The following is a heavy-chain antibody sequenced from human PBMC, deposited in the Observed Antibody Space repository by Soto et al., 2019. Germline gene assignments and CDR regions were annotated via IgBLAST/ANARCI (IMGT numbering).Heavy chain of an antibody. CDR2: IYYSGST. D-gene: IGHD6-19*01. J-gene: IGHJ4*02. V-gene: IGHV4-59*01. CDR3: ARVWSSGPIDY. CDR1: GGSISSYY. Sequence: QVQLQESGPGLVKPSETLSLTCTVSGGSISSYYWSWIRQPPGKGLEWIGYIYYSGSTNYNPSLKSRVTLSVDTSKNQFSLKLSSVTAADTAVYYCARVWSSGPIDYWGQGTLVTVSS.